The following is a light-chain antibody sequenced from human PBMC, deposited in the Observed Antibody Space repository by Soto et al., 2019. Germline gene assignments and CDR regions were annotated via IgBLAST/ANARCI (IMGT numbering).Light chain of an antibody. J-gene: IGKJ1*01. Sequence: DMGRTQFPSTVSASVGDRVTITCRASQSISSWLAWYQQKPGKAPKLLIYDASSLESGVPSRFSGSGSGTEFTLTISSLQPDDFATYYCQQYNSYLWTFGQGTKVDIK. V-gene: IGKV1-5*01. CDR1: QSISSW. CDR2: DAS. CDR3: QQYNSYLWT.